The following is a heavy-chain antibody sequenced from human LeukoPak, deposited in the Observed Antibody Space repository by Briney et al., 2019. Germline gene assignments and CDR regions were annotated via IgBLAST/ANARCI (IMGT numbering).Heavy chain of an antibody. CDR3: ARGTVLVGATRFFEY. D-gene: IGHD1-26*01. J-gene: IGHJ4*02. CDR1: GFTFSSYA. Sequence: GGSLRPSCAASGFTFSSYAMSWVRQAPGKGLEWVSAISGSGGSTYYADSVKGRFTISRDNSKNTLYLQMNSLRAEDTAVYYCARGTVLVGATRFFEYWGQGTLVTVSS. CDR2: ISGSGGST. V-gene: IGHV3-23*01.